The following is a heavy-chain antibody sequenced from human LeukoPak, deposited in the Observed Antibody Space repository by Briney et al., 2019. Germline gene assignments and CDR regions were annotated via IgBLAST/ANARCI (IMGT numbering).Heavy chain of an antibody. CDR1: GFSFRNHG. V-gene: IGHV3-30*03. Sequence: PGTSLRLSCVASGFSFRNHGMHWVRQAPGKGLEWVSVIARDGGAKFYADSVKGRFTLSRDNPKSMFFLQMNFLTVEDTAIYYCAREATWGQWYFDHWGQGTPVTVSS. CDR3: AREATWGQWYFDH. D-gene: IGHD6-19*01. CDR2: IARDGGAK. J-gene: IGHJ4*02.